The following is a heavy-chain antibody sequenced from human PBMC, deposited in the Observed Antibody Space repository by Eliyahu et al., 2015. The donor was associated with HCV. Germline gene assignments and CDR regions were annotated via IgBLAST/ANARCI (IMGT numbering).Heavy chain of an antibody. CDR3: ARDLELLHPGGLDAFDI. CDR2: ISSSSSYI. D-gene: IGHD2-21*01. J-gene: IGHJ3*02. V-gene: IGHV3-21*01. Sequence: EVQLVESGGGLVKPGGSLRLSCAASGFTFSSYSMNWVRQAPGKGLEWVSSISSSSSYIYYADSVKGRFTISRDNAKNSLYLQMNSLRAEDTAVYYCARDLELLHPGGLDAFDIWGQGTMVTVSS. CDR1: GFTFSSYS.